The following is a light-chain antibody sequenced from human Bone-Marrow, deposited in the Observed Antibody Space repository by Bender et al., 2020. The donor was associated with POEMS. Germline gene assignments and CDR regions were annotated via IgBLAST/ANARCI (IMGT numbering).Light chain of an antibody. CDR2: DVT. J-gene: IGLJ2*01. CDR1: SSDVGGYDY. CDR3: SSYTRSSTLVV. Sequence: QSALTQPASVSGSPGQSITMSCTGTSSDVGGYDYVSWYQHHPGTAPKLMIYDVTNRPSGVSDRFSGSKSGNTASLTISGLQTEDEAAYYCSSYTRSSTLVVFGGGTKLTVL. V-gene: IGLV2-14*03.